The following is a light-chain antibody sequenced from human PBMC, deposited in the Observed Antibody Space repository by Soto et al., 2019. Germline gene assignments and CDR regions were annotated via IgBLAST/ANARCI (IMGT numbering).Light chain of an antibody. CDR2: DAS. V-gene: IGKV3-15*01. CDR3: RHYKNWPPET. CDR1: QSVSSR. J-gene: IGKJ1*01. Sequence: EIVMTQSPATLSVSPGERATLYCRASQSVSSRLAWYQQKRCQAPRLLIYDASTRATGIPARFSGSVSGTEFNLTISSLQSQDFAIHYCRHYKNWPPETCGQWTKGDIK.